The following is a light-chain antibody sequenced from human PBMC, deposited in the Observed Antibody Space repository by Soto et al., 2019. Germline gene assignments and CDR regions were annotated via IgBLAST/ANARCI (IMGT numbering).Light chain of an antibody. CDR3: QQSYPRT. Sequence: DIQITQSPSSLSSSVLESFTITCRASQSISSYLNWYQQKPGKAPKLLIYAASSLQSGVPSRFSGSGSGTDFTLTISSLQPEDFATYYCQQSYPRTFGQGTKVDIK. V-gene: IGKV1-39*01. CDR1: QSISSY. CDR2: AAS. J-gene: IGKJ1*01.